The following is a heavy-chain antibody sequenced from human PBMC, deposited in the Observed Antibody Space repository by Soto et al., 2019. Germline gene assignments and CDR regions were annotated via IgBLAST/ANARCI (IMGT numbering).Heavy chain of an antibody. Sequence: ASVKVSCKATGYTFTTYGISWVRQAPGQGLEWMGWISPNTGNTAYAHKVQGRVAMTTDTSTSTAYMDLWSLISDDTAVYYCAGADPTPGTIIYFCYPGQGALVTVSS. CDR2: ISPNTGNT. V-gene: IGHV1-18*01. CDR3: AGADPTPGTIIYFCY. D-gene: IGHD1-1*01. J-gene: IGHJ4*02. CDR1: GYTFTTYG.